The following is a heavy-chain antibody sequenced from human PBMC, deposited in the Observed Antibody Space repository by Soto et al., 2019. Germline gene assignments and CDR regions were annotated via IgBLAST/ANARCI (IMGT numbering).Heavy chain of an antibody. Sequence: GGSLRLSCVASGFTFSTYTMSWVRQAPGKGLEWVSVISGSAGSSGPSYADSVQGRFSTSRDNARNTLYLQMNSLRGEDTAMYYCAKARCSTATCYVHEYWGQGTRVTVSS. CDR2: ISGSAGSSGP. CDR3: AKARCSTATCYVHEY. J-gene: IGHJ4*02. CDR1: GFTFSTYT. D-gene: IGHD2-2*01. V-gene: IGHV3-23*01.